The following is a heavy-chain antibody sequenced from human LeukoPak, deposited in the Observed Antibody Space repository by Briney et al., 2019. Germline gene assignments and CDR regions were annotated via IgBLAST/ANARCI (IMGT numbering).Heavy chain of an antibody. J-gene: IGHJ6*03. CDR2: IRSKAYGGTT. CDR1: GFTFGDYA. CDR3: TREYSSSWYYYYYYMDV. Sequence: GGSLRLSCTASGFTFGDYAMSWVRQAPGKGLEWVGFIRSKAYGGTTEYAASVKGRFTISRDDSKSIAYLQMNSLKTEDTAVYYCTREYSSSWYYYYYYMDVWGKGTTVTVSS. D-gene: IGHD6-13*01. V-gene: IGHV3-49*04.